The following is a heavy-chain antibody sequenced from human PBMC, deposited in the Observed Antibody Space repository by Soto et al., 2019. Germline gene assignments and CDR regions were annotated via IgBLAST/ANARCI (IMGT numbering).Heavy chain of an antibody. CDR2: FIPIFGTA. J-gene: IGHJ4*02. Sequence: QVQLVQSGAEVKKPGSSVKVSCKASGGTFSSYAISWVRQAPGQGLEWMGGFIPIFGTANYEQKFQGRVTITADEPTSTAYMELSSLRSDDTAMYYCAREAVGATSPFDNWGQGTLVTVSS. D-gene: IGHD1-26*01. CDR1: GGTFSSYA. V-gene: IGHV1-69*01. CDR3: AREAVGATSPFDN.